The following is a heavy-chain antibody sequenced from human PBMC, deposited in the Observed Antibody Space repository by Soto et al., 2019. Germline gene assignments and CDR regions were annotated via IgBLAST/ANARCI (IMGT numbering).Heavy chain of an antibody. V-gene: IGHV4-59*01. CDR1: GGSISSYY. J-gene: IGHJ3*02. CDR3: ARGYSSSWDDAFDI. Sequence: SEPLSLTCTVSGGSISSYYWSWIRQPPGKGLEWIGYIYYSGSTNYNPSLKSRVTISVDTSKDQFSLKLSSVTAADTAVYYCARGYSSSWDDAFDIWGQGTMVTVSS. D-gene: IGHD6-13*01. CDR2: IYYSGST.